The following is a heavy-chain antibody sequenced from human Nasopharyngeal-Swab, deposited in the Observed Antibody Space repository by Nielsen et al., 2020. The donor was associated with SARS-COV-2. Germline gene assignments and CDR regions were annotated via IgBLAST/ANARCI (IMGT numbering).Heavy chain of an antibody. D-gene: IGHD3-3*01. CDR1: GGTFSGYA. CDR3: ARDIFLEWNYMDV. Sequence: SVKVSCKASGGTFSGYAISWVRPAPGQGLEWMGGIIPIFGTANYAQKFQGRVTITADESTSTAYMELSSLRSEDTAVYYCARDIFLEWNYMDVWGKGTTVTVSS. V-gene: IGHV1-69*13. J-gene: IGHJ6*03. CDR2: IIPIFGTA.